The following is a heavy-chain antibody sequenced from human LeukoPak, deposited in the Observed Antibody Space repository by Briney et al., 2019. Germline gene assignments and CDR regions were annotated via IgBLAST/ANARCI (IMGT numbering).Heavy chain of an antibody. D-gene: IGHD3-22*01. V-gene: IGHV3-23*01. Sequence: GSLRLSCAVSGFTFSNHAMVWVRQAPGKGLDWVSSISAGGGVSSNADSVKGRFTISRDNSKNTLYLQMNSLRAEDTAVYYCAKDSGGSGYYPYYFDYWGQGTLVTVSS. J-gene: IGHJ4*02. CDR2: ISAGGGVS. CDR3: AKDSGGSGYYPYYFDY. CDR1: GFTFSNHA.